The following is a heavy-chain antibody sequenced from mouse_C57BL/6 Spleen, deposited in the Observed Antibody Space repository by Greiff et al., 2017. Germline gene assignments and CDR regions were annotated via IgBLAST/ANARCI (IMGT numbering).Heavy chain of an antibody. CDR3: ARRGYGSSYAMDY. D-gene: IGHD1-1*01. CDR1: GYAFSSSW. V-gene: IGHV1-82*01. Sequence: QVQLQQSGPELVKPGASVKISCKASGYAFSSSWMNWVKQRPGKGLEWIGRIYPGDGDTNYNGKFKGKATLTADKSSSTAYMQRSSLTSEDSAVYFCARRGYGSSYAMDYWGQGTSVTVSS. CDR2: IYPGDGDT. J-gene: IGHJ4*01.